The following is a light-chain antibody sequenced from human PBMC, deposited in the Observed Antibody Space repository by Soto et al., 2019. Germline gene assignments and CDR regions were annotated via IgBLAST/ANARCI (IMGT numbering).Light chain of an antibody. CDR2: DAS. CDR3: QKWDYRPI. CDR1: HDITSY. J-gene: IGKJ3*01. V-gene: IGKV1-33*01. Sequence: DIQMTQSPSSLSASVGDRVTITCQASHDITSYLNWYQHKPGKAPKLLIYDASIFEAGVPSRFSGSVSEIYFTITISSLLPEDVATYYCQKWDYRPIFGPVTIVDLK.